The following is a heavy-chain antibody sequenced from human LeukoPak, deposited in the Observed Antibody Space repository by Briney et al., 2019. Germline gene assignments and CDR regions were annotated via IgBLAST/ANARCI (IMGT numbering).Heavy chain of an antibody. D-gene: IGHD6-19*01. CDR3: ARGTDSNGWLFYY. Sequence: SETLSLTCTVSGGSISSYYWSWSRQPPGKGLEWIGYINYSGSTNYNPSLKSRVTISVDTSRNQFSLKLTSVTAADTAVYYCARGTDSNGWLFYYWGQGTLVTVSS. CDR1: GGSISSYY. J-gene: IGHJ4*02. CDR2: INYSGST. V-gene: IGHV4-59*01.